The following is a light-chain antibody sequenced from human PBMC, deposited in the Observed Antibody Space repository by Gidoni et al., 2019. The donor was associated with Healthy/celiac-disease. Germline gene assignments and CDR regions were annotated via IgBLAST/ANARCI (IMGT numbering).Light chain of an antibody. CDR1: QSVLYSPNHKNY. J-gene: IGKJ1*01. CDR2: WAS. Sequence: DIVMTQSPDPLSVSLGERATINCKSSQSVLYSPNHKNYLAWYRQKPGQPPKLLIYWASTRESGVPNRFSGSASGTDFTLTISSLQAEDVAVYYCQQYYSTPPTFGQGTKVEIK. CDR3: QQYYSTPPT. V-gene: IGKV4-1*01.